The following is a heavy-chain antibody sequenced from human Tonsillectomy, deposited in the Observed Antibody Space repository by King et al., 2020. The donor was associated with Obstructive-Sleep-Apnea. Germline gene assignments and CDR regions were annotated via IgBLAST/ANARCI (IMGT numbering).Heavy chain of an antibody. CDR1: GVSSTTYY. D-gene: IGHD3-10*01. V-gene: IGHV4-59*01. J-gene: IGHJ3*01. CDR3: ARQNTGRNTFDV. Sequence: QLQESGPGLVRPSETLSLTCAVSGVSSTTYYWSWIRQPPGRGLEWIGYISHNGGTTYTPSLAGRVTITIHTSKIHFSLKLTSLTAADTAVYYCARQNTGRNTFDVWGQGTLVTVSS. CDR2: ISHNGGT.